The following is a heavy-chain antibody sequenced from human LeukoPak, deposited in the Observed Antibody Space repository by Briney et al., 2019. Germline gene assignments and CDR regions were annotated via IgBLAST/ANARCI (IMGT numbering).Heavy chain of an antibody. J-gene: IGHJ4*02. CDR3: ARLAISSIWSVYFDY. CDR2: IYPGDSNT. V-gene: IGHV5-51*01. D-gene: IGHD6-13*01. Sequence: GESLKISCKGSGYSFTSYLIGWVRQMPGKGLEWMGIIYPGDSNTRYSPSFQGQVTISADKSISTAYLQWSSLKASDTAMYYCARLAISSIWSVYFDYWGQGTLVTVSS. CDR1: GYSFTSYL.